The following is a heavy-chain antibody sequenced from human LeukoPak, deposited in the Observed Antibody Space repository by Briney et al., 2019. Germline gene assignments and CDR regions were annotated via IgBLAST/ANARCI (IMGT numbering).Heavy chain of an antibody. J-gene: IGHJ6*03. CDR2: ISTSSSYI. CDR1: GFTFNRYN. CDR3: AKGGGFDWLNYYYMDV. Sequence: PGGSLRLSCAASGFTFNRYNMNWVRRAPGKGLEWVSSISTSSSYIYYADSVRGRFTISRDNAKNSLYLQMSSLRAEDTAVYYCAKGGGFDWLNYYYMDVWGKGTTVIISS. V-gene: IGHV3-21*04. D-gene: IGHD3-9*01.